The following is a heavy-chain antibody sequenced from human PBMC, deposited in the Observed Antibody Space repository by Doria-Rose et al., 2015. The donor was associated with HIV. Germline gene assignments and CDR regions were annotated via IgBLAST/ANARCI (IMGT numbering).Heavy chain of an antibody. CDR2: IFSDAER. CDR1: GVSLSSPGMG. D-gene: IGHD6-13*01. V-gene: IGHV2-26*01. Sequence: QESGPVLVKPTETLTLTCTVSGVSLSSPGMGVSWIRQPPGKALEWLANIFSDAERSYKTSLKIRLTISRSSSTSQVGLTMTDMDPVHTATYYCARIKSSRWYHKYYFDFWGQGTLVIVSA. CDR3: ARIKSSRWYHKYYFDF. J-gene: IGHJ4*02.